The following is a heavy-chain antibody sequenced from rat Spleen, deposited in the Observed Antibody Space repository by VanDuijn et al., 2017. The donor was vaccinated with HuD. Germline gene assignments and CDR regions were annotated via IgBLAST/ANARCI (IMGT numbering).Heavy chain of an antibody. D-gene: IGHD1-10*01. J-gene: IGHJ1*01. Sequence: EVQLQESGPGLVKPSQSLSLTCSVTGYSITSNFWGWLRKFPGNKMEWMGYISYSGSTSYNPSLKSRISITRDASKNQFFLQLNSVTTEDTATYYCARDNSGYWYFDFWGPGTMVTVSS. CDR2: ISYSGST. CDR1: GYSITSNF. CDR3: ARDNSGYWYFDF. V-gene: IGHV3-1*01.